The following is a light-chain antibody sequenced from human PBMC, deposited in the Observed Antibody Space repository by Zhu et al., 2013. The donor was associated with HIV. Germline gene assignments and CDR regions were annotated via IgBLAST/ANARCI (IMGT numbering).Light chain of an antibody. CDR2: SNN. CDR3: QSYDNSLSASV. Sequence: QSVLTQPPSASGTPGQRVTISCSGGTSNIGSNTVNWYQQLPGTAPKLLIYSNNHRPSGVPDRFSGSKSGTSASLAITGLQAEDEADYYCQSYDNSLSASVFGTGTKVTVV. V-gene: IGLV1-44*01. CDR1: TSNIGSNT. J-gene: IGLJ1*01.